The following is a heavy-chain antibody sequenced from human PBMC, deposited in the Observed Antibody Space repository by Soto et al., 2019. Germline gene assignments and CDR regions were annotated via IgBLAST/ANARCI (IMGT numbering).Heavy chain of an antibody. J-gene: IGHJ4*02. CDR1: GGSITSGGYC. V-gene: IGHV4-31*03. Sequence: QVQLQESGPGLVKPSQTLSLTCTVSGGSITSGGYCWTWIRQHPVKDLEWMGHIYYSGSTSYNPSLKSRVTISIDTSKNQFSLKLTSVTAADTAVYYCARNGDYFGSGSPPLLSRWGQGTLVTVSS. CDR3: ARNGDYFGSGSPPLLSR. D-gene: IGHD3-10*01. CDR2: IYYSGST.